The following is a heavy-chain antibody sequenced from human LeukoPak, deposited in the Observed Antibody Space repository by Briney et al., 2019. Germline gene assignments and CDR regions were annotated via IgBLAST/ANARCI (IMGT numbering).Heavy chain of an antibody. Sequence: PSETLSLTCTVSGYSISSGYYWGWIRQPPGKGLEWIGSIYHSGSTYYNPSLKSRVTISVDTSKNQFSLKLSSVTAADTAVYYCARDWDREWELLFGASPSGWFDPWGQGTLVTVSS. V-gene: IGHV4-38-2*02. CDR1: GYSISSGYY. CDR2: IYHSGST. J-gene: IGHJ5*02. D-gene: IGHD1-26*01. CDR3: ARDWDREWELLFGASPSGWFDP.